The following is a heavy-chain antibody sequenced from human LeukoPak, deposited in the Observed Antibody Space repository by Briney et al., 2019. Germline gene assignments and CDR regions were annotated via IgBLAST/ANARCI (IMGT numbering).Heavy chain of an antibody. V-gene: IGHV3-73*01. CDR3: TRGITMVRGVILYGMDV. CDR2: IRSKANSYAT. Sequence: GGSLKLSCAASGFTFSGSAMHWVRQASGKGLEWVGRIRSKANSYATAYAASVKGRFTISRDDSKNTAYLQMNSLKTEDTAVYYCTRGITMVRGVILYGMDVWGQGTPVTVSS. D-gene: IGHD3-10*01. J-gene: IGHJ6*02. CDR1: GFTFSGSA.